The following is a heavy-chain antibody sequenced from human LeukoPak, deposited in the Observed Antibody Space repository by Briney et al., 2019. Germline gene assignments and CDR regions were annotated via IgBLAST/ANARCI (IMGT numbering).Heavy chain of an antibody. J-gene: IGHJ4*02. V-gene: IGHV3-30*03. CDR3: ARVSDSSGYRGVFDY. D-gene: IGHD3-22*01. CDR1: GFTFSSYG. CDR2: ISYDGSNK. Sequence: GGSLRLSCAASGFTFSSYGIHWVRQAPGKGLEWVAVISYDGSNKYYADSVKGRFTISRDNSKNTLYLQMNSLRAEDTAVYYCARVSDSSGYRGVFDYWGQGTLVTVSS.